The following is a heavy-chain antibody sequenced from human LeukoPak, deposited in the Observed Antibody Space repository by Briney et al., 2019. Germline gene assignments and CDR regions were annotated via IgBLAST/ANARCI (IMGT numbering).Heavy chain of an antibody. J-gene: IGHJ4*02. CDR2: IKHDGSEK. CDR1: GFIFTNYF. D-gene: IGHD3-3*01. V-gene: IGHV3-7*01. CDR3: ATDRGWRTSGYYLYYFEY. Sequence: RGSLRLSCAASGFIFTNYFMSWVRQAPGKGLEWVASIKHDGSEKYYVDSVRGRFTISRDNTMNSLYLQMSSLRAEDTAVYYCATDRGWRTSGYYLYYFEYWGQGTLVTYSS.